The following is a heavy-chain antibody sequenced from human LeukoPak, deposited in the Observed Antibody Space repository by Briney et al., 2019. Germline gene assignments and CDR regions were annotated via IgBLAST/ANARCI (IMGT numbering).Heavy chain of an antibody. D-gene: IGHD6-13*01. J-gene: IGHJ4*02. V-gene: IGHV3-23*01. CDR2: ISGSGGST. Sequence: PGVSLRPSCAASGFTFSSYAKSWVRQAPGKGLEWVSAISGSGGSTYYADSVKGRFTISRDNSKNTLYLQMNSLRAEDTAVYYCATHRHSSSWYAEPDLVNWGQGTLVTVSS. CDR1: GFTFSSYA. CDR3: ATHRHSSSWYAEPDLVN.